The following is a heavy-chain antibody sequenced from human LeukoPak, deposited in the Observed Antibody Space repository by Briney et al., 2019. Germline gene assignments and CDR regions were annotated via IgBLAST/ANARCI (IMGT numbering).Heavy chain of an antibody. J-gene: IGHJ5*02. Sequence: ASVKVSCKASGYTFTGYYMHWVRQAPGQGLEWMGWINPNSSGTNYAQKFQGRVTMTRDTSISTAYMELSRLRSDDTAVYYCARVPNVLLWFGELTDENWFDPWGQGTLVTVSS. CDR2: INPNSSGT. D-gene: IGHD3-10*01. CDR1: GYTFTGYY. CDR3: ARVPNVLLWFGELTDENWFDP. V-gene: IGHV1-2*02.